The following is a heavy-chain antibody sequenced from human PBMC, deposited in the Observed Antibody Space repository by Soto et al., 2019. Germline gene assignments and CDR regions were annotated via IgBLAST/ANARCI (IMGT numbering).Heavy chain of an antibody. CDR2: ITNSGGST. CDR3: AKRASIPGRFYYYGMDV. J-gene: IGHJ6*02. Sequence: PGGSLRLSCAASGFTFSSYAMSWVRQAPGKGLEWVSSITNSGGSTYYADSVKGRFTISRDNSENTLYLQMNSLRAEDTAIYYCAKRASIPGRFYYYGMDVWGQGTTVTVSS. V-gene: IGHV3-23*01. CDR1: GFTFSSYA. D-gene: IGHD6-6*01.